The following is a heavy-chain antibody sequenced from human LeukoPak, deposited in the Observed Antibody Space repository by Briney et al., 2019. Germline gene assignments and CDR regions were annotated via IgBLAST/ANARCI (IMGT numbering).Heavy chain of an antibody. D-gene: IGHD3-9*01. CDR1: GFTVSSNY. V-gene: IGHV3-53*01. CDR2: IYSGGST. J-gene: IGHJ6*02. CDR3: AKDQFYDILTGYNRYYGMDV. Sequence: SGGPLRLSCAASGFTVSSNYMSWVRQAPGKGLEWVSVIYSGGSTYYADSVKGRFTISRDNSKNTLYLQMNSLRAEDTAVYYCAKDQFYDILTGYNRYYGMDVWGQGTTVTVSS.